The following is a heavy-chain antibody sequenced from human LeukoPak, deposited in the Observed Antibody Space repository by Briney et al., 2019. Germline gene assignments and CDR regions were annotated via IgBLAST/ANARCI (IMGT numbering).Heavy chain of an antibody. D-gene: IGHD3-10*01. CDR3: ARDSNRSYYISWFDP. Sequence: PGGSLRLSCAASGFTFSSYGMHWVRQAPGKGLEWVAVIWYDGSNKYYADSVKGRFTISRDNSKNTLYLQMNSLRAEDTAVYYCARDSNRSYYISWFDPWGQGTLVTVSS. V-gene: IGHV3-33*01. J-gene: IGHJ5*02. CDR2: IWYDGSNK. CDR1: GFTFSSYG.